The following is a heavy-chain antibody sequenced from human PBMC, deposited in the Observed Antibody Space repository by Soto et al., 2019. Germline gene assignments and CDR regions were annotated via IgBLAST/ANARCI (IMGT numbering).Heavy chain of an antibody. CDR2: TSGSGGDT. CDR1: GFSFGRYA. V-gene: IGHV3-23*01. D-gene: IGHD3-3*01. CDR3: AKIYDFWSRHHDSFDV. J-gene: IGHJ3*01. Sequence: QLFESGGGLVQPGGSLRLSCVASGFSFGRYAMTWVRQAPGKGLEWVSGTSGSGGDTYYAASVKGRFTISRDNPKNTLYLQMNSLRVEDTAVFYCAKIYDFWSRHHDSFDVWGQGTLVTVSS.